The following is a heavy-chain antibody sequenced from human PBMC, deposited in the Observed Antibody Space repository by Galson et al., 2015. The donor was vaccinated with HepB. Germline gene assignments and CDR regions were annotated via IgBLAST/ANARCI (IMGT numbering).Heavy chain of an antibody. V-gene: IGHV1-69*13. CDR3: ARVNSSSWENYYYYYYMDV. CDR2: IIPIFGTA. Sequence: SVKVSCKASGGTFSSYAISWVRQAPGQGFEWMGGIIPIFGTANYAQKFQGRVTITADESTSTAYMELSSLRSEDTAVYYCARVNSSSWENYYYYYYMDVWGKGTTVTVSS. CDR1: GGTFSSYA. J-gene: IGHJ6*03. D-gene: IGHD6-13*01.